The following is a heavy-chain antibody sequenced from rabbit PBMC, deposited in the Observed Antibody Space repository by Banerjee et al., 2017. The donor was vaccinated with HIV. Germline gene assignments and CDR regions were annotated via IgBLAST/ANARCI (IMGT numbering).Heavy chain of an antibody. CDR3: ASSRNPDYGVYGL. J-gene: IGHJ4*01. CDR2: IYTGISGST. V-gene: IGHV1S40*01. D-gene: IGHD2-1*01. Sequence: QSLEESGGDLVKPEGSLTLTCTASGFDLSSYYYMCWVRQAPGKGLEWIACIYTGISGSTDYASWAKGRFTISKASSTTVTLQMTSLTAADTATYFCASSRNPDYGVYGLWGQGTLVTVS. CDR1: GFDLSSYYY.